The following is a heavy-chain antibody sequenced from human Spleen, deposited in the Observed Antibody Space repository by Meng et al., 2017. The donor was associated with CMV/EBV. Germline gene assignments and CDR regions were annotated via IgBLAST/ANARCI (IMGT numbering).Heavy chain of an antibody. D-gene: IGHD2-2*01. CDR1: GFSFSDYG. CDR3: AKDWGRYCRGISCYRSYFDS. J-gene: IGHJ4*02. V-gene: IGHV3-30*02. CDR2: IQFDGNNK. Sequence: GESLKISCAASGFSFSDYGMHWVRQAPGKGLEWLTFIQFDGNNKYYGDSVKGRFTISRDNSKNTVSLQMNSLRAEDTAVYYCAKDWGRYCRGISCYRSYFDSWGQGTLVTSPQ.